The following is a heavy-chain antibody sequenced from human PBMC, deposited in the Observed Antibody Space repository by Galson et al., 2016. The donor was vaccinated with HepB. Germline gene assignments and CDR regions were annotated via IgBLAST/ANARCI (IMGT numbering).Heavy chain of an antibody. J-gene: IGHJ5*01. CDR2: IDREDDK. V-gene: IGHV2-70*01. CDR3: ARGGGDSWGWFDS. D-gene: IGHD3-16*01. CDR1: GFSLSSSGMC. Sequence: PALVKPPQTLTLTCTFSGFSLSSSGMCVSWIRQPPGKALEWLALIDREDDKYYSTSLKTRLTISKDTSKNQVVLRMTNVDPVDTATYYCARGGGDSWGWFDSWGQGNLVTVSS.